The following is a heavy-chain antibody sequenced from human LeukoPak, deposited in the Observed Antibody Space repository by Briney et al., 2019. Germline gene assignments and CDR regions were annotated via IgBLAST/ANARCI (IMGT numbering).Heavy chain of an antibody. Sequence: ASVKVSCKASGYTFKSYAITWVRQAPGQGLEWMGWIDPYSGNTNYAQKFQGRVTMTTETFTSTADMEVTSLRSDDTAVDYCARGVGNEGLTIWGQGTLVTVSS. D-gene: IGHD1-26*01. CDR2: IDPYSGNT. J-gene: IGHJ3*02. CDR3: ARGVGNEGLTI. CDR1: GYTFKSYA. V-gene: IGHV1-18*01.